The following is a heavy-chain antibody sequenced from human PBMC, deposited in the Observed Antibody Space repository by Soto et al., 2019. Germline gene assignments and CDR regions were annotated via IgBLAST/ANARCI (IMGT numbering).Heavy chain of an antibody. V-gene: IGHV3-30*18. J-gene: IGHJ6*02. Sequence: QVQLVESGGGVVQPGRSLRLSCAASGFTFSSYGMHWVRQAPGKGLEWVAVISYDGSNKYYADSVKGRFTISRDNSKNTLYLQLNRLRAEDTAVYCCAKAAYCSSPSCYYYYGMDVWGQGTTVTVSS. D-gene: IGHD2-2*01. CDR3: AKAAYCSSPSCYYYYGMDV. CDR2: ISYDGSNK. CDR1: GFTFSSYG.